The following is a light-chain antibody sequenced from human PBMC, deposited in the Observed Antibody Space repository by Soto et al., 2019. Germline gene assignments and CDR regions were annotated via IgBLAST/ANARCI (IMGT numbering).Light chain of an antibody. CDR2: EVG. J-gene: IGLJ1*01. CDR3: TSYSISTAYL. Sequence: QSALTQPASVSGSPGQSITISCTGTSSDVGGYNYVSWYQHHPGKAPKLLIFEVGNRPSGVSHRFSGSKSGNTASLTISGLQAEDEADYYCTSYSISTAYLFGTGTKLTVL. V-gene: IGLV2-14*01. CDR1: SSDVGGYNY.